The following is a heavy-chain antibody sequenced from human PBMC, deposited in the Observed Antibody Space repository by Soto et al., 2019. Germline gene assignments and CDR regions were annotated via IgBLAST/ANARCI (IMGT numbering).Heavy chain of an antibody. D-gene: IGHD2-15*01. CDR2: IYYSGAA. CDR3: SGGSCGWFDP. V-gene: IGHV4-39*01. J-gene: IGHJ5*02. CDR1: GGSIGGSSYY. Sequence: SETMSLTCTVSGGSIGGSSYYWGWIRQPPGKGLEWIGTIYYSGAAYYNPSLQSRVTISVDTSSNQFSMKLNSVTAADTAVYYCSGGSCGWFDPWGQGTLVTVSS.